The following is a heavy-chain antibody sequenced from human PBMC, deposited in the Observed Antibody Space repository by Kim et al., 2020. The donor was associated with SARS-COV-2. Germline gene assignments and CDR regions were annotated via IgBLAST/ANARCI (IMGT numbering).Heavy chain of an antibody. Sequence: GGSLRLSCEASGFTFRNYDMHWVRQAPGKGLEWVSSISGGSHNTYYAASVEGRFTISRDNSKNTLYLHMNSLRAEDTAIYYCAKNEATITVSGFDYWGQG. D-gene: IGHD3-10*01. CDR1: GFTFRNYD. V-gene: IGHV3-23*01. CDR2: ISGGSHNT. J-gene: IGHJ4*02. CDR3: AKNEATITVSGFDY.